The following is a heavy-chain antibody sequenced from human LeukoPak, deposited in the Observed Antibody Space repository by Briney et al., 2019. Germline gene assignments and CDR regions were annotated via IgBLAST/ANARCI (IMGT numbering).Heavy chain of an antibody. CDR1: GFTFRSSE. CDR3: ARGWVYFDY. Sequence: PGGSLRLSCAASGFTFRSSEMNWVRQARENGLEWVSSISSSGSTIYYADSVKGRFTISRDNAKNSLYLQMNSLRAEDTAVYYCARGWVYFDYWGQGTLVTVSS. CDR2: ISSSGSTI. V-gene: IGHV3-48*03. D-gene: IGHD6-13*01. J-gene: IGHJ4*02.